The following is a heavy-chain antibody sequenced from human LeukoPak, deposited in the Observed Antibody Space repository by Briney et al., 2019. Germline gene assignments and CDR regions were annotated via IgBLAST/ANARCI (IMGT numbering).Heavy chain of an antibody. D-gene: IGHD6-13*01. Sequence: GASVKVSCKASGGTFISYAISWVRQAPGQGLEWMGGIIPIFGTANYAQKFQGRVTITADESTSTAYMELSSLRSEDTAVYYCARAAAVLPNSYYYYGMDVWGQGTTVTVSS. J-gene: IGHJ6*02. CDR3: ARAAAVLPNSYYYYGMDV. V-gene: IGHV1-69*13. CDR1: GGTFISYA. CDR2: IIPIFGTA.